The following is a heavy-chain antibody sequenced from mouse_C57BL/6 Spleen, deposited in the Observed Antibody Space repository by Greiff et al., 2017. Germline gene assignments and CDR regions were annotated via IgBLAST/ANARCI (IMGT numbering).Heavy chain of an antibody. CDR3: ARVGSWYFDV. CDR1: GFTFSDYY. CDR2: ISNGSGST. Sequence: EVKVVESGGGLVQPGGSLKLSCAASGFTFSDYYMYWVRQTPEQRLEWVAYISNGSGSTYYPDTVKGRFTITRDNAKNTLYLQMSRLKSEDAAMYSCARVGSWYFDVWGTGTTVTVSS. J-gene: IGHJ1*03. V-gene: IGHV5-12*01.